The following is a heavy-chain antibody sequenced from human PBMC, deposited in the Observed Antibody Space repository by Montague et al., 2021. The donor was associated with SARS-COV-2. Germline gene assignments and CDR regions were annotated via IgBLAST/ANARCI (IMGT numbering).Heavy chain of an antibody. Sequence: SRRLSCPASGFSFRDSYMTWIRQGPRKGLEWVSFINPSSTDIKYADSLRGRFTIFGDNTKNVVYLEMHDLRAEDTAMYYCAKGGDLMAGLAGSWGQGTLVTVSS. CDR1: GFSFRDSY. J-gene: IGHJ5*02. CDR3: AKGGDLMAGLAGS. D-gene: IGHD6-19*01. CDR2: INPSSTDI. V-gene: IGHV3-11*05.